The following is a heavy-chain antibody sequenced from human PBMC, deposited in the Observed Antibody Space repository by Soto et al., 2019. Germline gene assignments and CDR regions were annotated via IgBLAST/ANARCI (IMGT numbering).Heavy chain of an antibody. D-gene: IGHD3-16*01. CDR1: GGTFSSYA. V-gene: IGHV1-69*13. CDR3: ASSKGGARGPYYFDY. CDR2: IIPIFGTA. J-gene: IGHJ4*02. Sequence: SVKVSCKASGGTFSSYAISWVRQAPGQGLEWMGGIIPIFGTANYAQKFQGRVTITADESTSTAYMELSSLRSEDTAVYYCASSKGGARGPYYFDYWGQGTLVTV.